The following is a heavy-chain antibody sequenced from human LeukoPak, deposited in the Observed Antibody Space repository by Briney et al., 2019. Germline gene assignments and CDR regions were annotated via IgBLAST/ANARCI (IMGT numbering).Heavy chain of an antibody. J-gene: IGHJ4*02. CDR1: GYTFTGYY. V-gene: IGHV1-2*02. D-gene: IGHD1-26*01. CDR3: ARGEQWELLRSHY. Sequence: GASVKVSCKASGYTFTGYYMHWVRQAPGQGLEWMGWINPNGGGTNYAQKLQGRVTMTTDTSTSTAYMELRSLRSDDTAVYYCARGEQWELLRSHYWGQGTLVTVSS. CDR2: INPNGGGT.